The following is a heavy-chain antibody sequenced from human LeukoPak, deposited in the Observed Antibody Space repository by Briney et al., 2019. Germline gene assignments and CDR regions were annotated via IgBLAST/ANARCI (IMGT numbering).Heavy chain of an antibody. CDR1: GYTFTSYD. Sequence: ASVRVSCKASGYTFTSYDINWVRQATGQGLEWMGWMNPNSGNTGYAQKFQGRATMTRNTSISTAYMELSSLRSEDTAVYYCARDSWPEVVRFDYWGQGILVTVSS. CDR3: ARDSWPEVVRFDY. V-gene: IGHV1-8*01. CDR2: MNPNSGNT. J-gene: IGHJ4*02. D-gene: IGHD1-14*01.